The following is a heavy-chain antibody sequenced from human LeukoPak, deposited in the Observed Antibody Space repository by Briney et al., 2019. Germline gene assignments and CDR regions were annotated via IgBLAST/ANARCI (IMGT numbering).Heavy chain of an antibody. CDR1: GYTFTSYG. D-gene: IGHD3-16*02. V-gene: IGHV1-18*04. Sequence: ASVKISCKASGYTFTSYGISWVRQAPGQGLEWMGWISAYSGNTNYAQKIQGGVTMTTDTSTSTAYMELRSLRSDDTAVYYCARDTDDYVWGSYRRHFDYWGQGTLVTVSS. CDR2: ISAYSGNT. J-gene: IGHJ4*02. CDR3: ARDTDDYVWGSYRRHFDY.